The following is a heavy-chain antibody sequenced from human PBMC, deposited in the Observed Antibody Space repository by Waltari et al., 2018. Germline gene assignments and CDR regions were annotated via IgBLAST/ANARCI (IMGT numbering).Heavy chain of an antibody. CDR2: IYYSGGT. V-gene: IGHV4-39*07. CDR1: GGSISSSSYP. J-gene: IGHJ4*02. Sequence: QLQLQESGPGLVKPSETLSLTCTVSGGSISSSSYPWGRVRPPPGQGLGWSGSIYYSGGTDSNPTLKRRVTISVDTSKNQLSLRVSTVTAADTAVCYCARMVRGNCSSTSCRTDHWGQGTLVTVSS. D-gene: IGHD2-2*01. CDR3: ARMVRGNCSSTSCRTDH.